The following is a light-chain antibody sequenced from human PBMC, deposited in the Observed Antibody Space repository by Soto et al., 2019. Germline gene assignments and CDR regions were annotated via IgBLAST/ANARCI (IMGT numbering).Light chain of an antibody. CDR3: MQSRLLPYT. CDR1: KTPLHIIGKPY. Sequence: DILMPQPPPPLSATPGNPPPFPGKLGKTPLHIIGKPYWFWYLQKQGQPPQLLIYEVSNRFSGVPDRFSGSGSGTDFTLKISRVEAEDVGVYYCMQSRLLPYTFGQGTKLEIK. CDR2: EVS. J-gene: IGKJ2*01. V-gene: IGKV2D-29*01.